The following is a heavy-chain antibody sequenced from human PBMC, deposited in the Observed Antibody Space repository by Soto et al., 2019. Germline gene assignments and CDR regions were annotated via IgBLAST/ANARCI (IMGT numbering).Heavy chain of an antibody. CDR3: ARTPSQSIAALPYYYYGMDV. J-gene: IGHJ6*02. CDR2: IIPIFGTA. Sequence: SVKVSCKASGGTFSSYAISWVRQAPGQGLEWMGGIIPIFGTANYAQKFQGRVTITADESTSTAYMELSSLRSEDTAVYYCARTPSQSIAALPYYYYGMDVWGQGTTVTVSS. D-gene: IGHD6-6*01. V-gene: IGHV1-69*13. CDR1: GGTFSSYA.